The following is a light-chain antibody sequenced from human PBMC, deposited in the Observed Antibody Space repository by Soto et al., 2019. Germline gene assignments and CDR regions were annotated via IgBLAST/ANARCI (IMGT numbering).Light chain of an antibody. CDR3: QQANSFPIT. V-gene: IGKV1-39*01. CDR1: QSISSY. Sequence: DIQMAQSPSSLSASVGDRVTMTCRASQSISSYLNWYQQKPGKAPKLLIYAASSLQSGVPSRFSGSGSGTDFTLTISSLQPEDFATYYCQQANSFPITFGQGTRLEI. J-gene: IGKJ5*01. CDR2: AAS.